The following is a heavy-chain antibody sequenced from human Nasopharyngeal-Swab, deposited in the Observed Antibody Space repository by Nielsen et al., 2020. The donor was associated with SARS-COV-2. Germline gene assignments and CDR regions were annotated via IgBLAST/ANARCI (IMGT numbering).Heavy chain of an antibody. J-gene: IGHJ6*02. D-gene: IGHD1-26*01. CDR1: GFTFSNYW. CDR3: ARGYSENYYYYGMDV. Sequence: GESLKISCAASGFTFSNYWMHWVRQDPGKGPVWVSRINSNGRNTTYADSVKGRFTISRDNAKNTLYLQMNSLRAEDTAVYYCARGYSENYYYYGMDVWGQGTTVTVSS. CDR2: INSNGRNT. V-gene: IGHV3-74*01.